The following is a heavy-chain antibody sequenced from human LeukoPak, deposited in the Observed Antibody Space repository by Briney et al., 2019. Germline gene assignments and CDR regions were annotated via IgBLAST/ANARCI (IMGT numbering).Heavy chain of an antibody. V-gene: IGHV4-39*01. D-gene: IGHD3/OR15-3a*01. J-gene: IGHJ3*01. CDR3: ASPAKMVFPRGGFDL. CDR2: SYFSET. Sequence: SETLSLTCTVSGGSSSDTTYCWAWIRQPPGKGLEWIGSSYFSETKYNASLKARITISGDNARNPFSLKLSSVTAADTAVYYFASPAKMVFPRGGFDLWGQGTRVPVSS. CDR1: GGSSSDTTYC.